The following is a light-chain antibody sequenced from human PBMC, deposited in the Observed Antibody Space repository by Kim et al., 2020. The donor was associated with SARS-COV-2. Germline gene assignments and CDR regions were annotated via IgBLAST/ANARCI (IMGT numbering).Light chain of an antibody. V-gene: IGLV3-25*03. J-gene: IGLJ2*01. CDR3: QSADSSGTYPVV. Sequence: SYELTQPPSVSVSPGQTARITCPGDALPKQYAYWYQQKPGQAPVLVIYKDSERPSGIPERFSGSSSGTTVTLTISGVQAEDEADYYCQSADSSGTYPVVF. CDR1: ALPKQY. CDR2: KDS.